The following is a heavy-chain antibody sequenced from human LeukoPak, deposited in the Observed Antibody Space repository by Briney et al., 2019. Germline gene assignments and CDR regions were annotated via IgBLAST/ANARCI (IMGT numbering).Heavy chain of an antibody. J-gene: IGHJ4*02. CDR1: GFTFSSYA. CDR3: AKAKVGYSSGWYPDY. CDR2: ISGSGGST. Sequence: GGSLRLSCAASGFTFSSYAMSWVRQAPGKGLEWVSAISGSGGSTYYADSVEGRFTISRDNSKNTLYLQMNSLRAEDTAVYYCAKAKVGYSSGWYPDYWGQGTLVTVSS. V-gene: IGHV3-23*01. D-gene: IGHD6-19*01.